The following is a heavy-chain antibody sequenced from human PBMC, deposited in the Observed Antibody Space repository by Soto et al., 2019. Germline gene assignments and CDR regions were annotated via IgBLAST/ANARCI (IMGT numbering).Heavy chain of an antibody. D-gene: IGHD2-15*01. V-gene: IGHV3-30-3*01. CDR3: ARDRYPLTSVAARYDAFDI. J-gene: IGHJ3*02. Sequence: QVQLVESGGGVVQPGRSLRLSCAASGFTFSSYAMHWVRQAPGKGLEWVAVISYDGSNKYYADSVKGRFTISRDNSKNTLYLQMNSLRAEATAVYYCARDRYPLTSVAARYDAFDIWGQGTMVTVSS. CDR1: GFTFSSYA. CDR2: ISYDGSNK.